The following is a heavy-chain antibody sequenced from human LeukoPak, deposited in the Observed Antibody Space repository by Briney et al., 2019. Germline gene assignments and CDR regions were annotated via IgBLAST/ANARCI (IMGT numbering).Heavy chain of an antibody. D-gene: IGHD4-17*01. CDR1: GGSISSYY. CDR3: ARLHTYGDHEVDY. Sequence: SETLSLTCTVSGGSISSYYWSWIRQPPGKGLEWIGYIYYSGSTNYNPSLKSRVTMSLDTSKNQFSLKLSSVTAADTAVYYCARLHTYGDHEVDYWGQGTLVTVSS. J-gene: IGHJ4*02. V-gene: IGHV4-59*01. CDR2: IYYSGST.